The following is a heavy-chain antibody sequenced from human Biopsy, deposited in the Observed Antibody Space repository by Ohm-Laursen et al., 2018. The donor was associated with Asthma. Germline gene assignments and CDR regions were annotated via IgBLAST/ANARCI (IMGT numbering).Heavy chain of an antibody. CDR1: GGTFSNFA. CDR2: IMTVFGTT. D-gene: IGHD6-19*01. V-gene: IGHV1-69*13. CDR3: ARCQVGYSSGWSLLLKKIYYSGMDV. J-gene: IGHJ6*02. Sequence: SVKVSCKAPGGTFSNFAISWVRQAPGQGLEWLGGIMTVFGTTNYAQKFQGRVTITADESTSTAYMEATSLRSEDTAIYYCARCQVGYSSGWSLLLKKIYYSGMDVWGQGTTVTVSS.